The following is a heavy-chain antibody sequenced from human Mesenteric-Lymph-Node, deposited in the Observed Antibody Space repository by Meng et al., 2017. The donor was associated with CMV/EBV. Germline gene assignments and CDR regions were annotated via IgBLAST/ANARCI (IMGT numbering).Heavy chain of an antibody. CDR2: INHSGST. D-gene: IGHD3-9*01. J-gene: IGHJ4*02. V-gene: IGHV4-34*01. Sequence: QVRLRQWGAGLFKPSETLSVTCAGYGGSFSGYYWNWIRQSPEKGLEWIGEINHSGSTTYNPSFTSRIIISVDTSTNQISLNMSSVTAADTAVYYCARGSSYDILTGYFDYWGQGALVTVSS. CDR3: ARGSSYDILTGYFDY. CDR1: GGSFSGYY.